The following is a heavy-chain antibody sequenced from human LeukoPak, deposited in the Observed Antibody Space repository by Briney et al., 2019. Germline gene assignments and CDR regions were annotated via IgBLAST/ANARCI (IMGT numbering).Heavy chain of an antibody. V-gene: IGHV3-23*01. Sequence: GGSLRLSCAASGFTFTSYNMNWVRQAPGKGLEWVSAISGSGGSTYYADSVKGRFTISRDNSKNTLYLQMNSLRAEDTAVYYCAKDVPAAMHFDYWGQGTLVTVSS. D-gene: IGHD2-2*01. J-gene: IGHJ4*02. CDR2: ISGSGGST. CDR3: AKDVPAAMHFDY. CDR1: GFTFTSYN.